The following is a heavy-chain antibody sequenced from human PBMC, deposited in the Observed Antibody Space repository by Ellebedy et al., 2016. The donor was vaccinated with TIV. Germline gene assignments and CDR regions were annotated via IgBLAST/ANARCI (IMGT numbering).Heavy chain of an antibody. D-gene: IGHD3-10*01. CDR1: GFTFSSYG. J-gene: IGHJ4*02. V-gene: IGHV3-48*01. CDR3: ARDTYGSGSYYSDY. CDR2: ISSTSTNI. Sequence: GGSLRLSCAASGFTFSSYGMHWVRQAPGKGLEWISYISSTSTNIYYADSVKGRFTISRDNAKDSLFLQMNSLKTEDTAVYYCARDTYGSGSYYSDYWGQGTLVTVSS.